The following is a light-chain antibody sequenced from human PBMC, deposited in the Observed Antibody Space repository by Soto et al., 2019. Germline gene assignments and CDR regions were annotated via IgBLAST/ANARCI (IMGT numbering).Light chain of an antibody. J-gene: IGKJ4*01. CDR3: QQRTTWLT. Sequence: EIVLTQSPATLSLSPGERATLSCRASQSVTWYLAWYQQKPGQAPRLLIYDATNRATGIPARFSGSGSGTDFTLTIRSLEPEDFAVYYCQQRTTWLTFGGGTRVEI. CDR2: DAT. V-gene: IGKV3-11*01. CDR1: QSVTWY.